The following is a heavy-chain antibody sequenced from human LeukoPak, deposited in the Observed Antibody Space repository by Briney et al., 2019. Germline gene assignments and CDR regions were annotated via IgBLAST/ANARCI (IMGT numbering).Heavy chain of an antibody. CDR2: INPNSGGT. CDR3: ARGVGVGATEGAFDI. V-gene: IGHV1-2*02. CDR1: GYTFTGYY. D-gene: IGHD1-26*01. J-gene: IGHJ3*02. Sequence: ASVKVSCKASGYTFTGYYMHWVRQAPGQGLEWMGWINPNSGGTNYAQKFQGRVTMTRDTSISTAYMELSRLRSDDTAVYYCARGVGVGATEGAFDIWGQGTMVTVSS.